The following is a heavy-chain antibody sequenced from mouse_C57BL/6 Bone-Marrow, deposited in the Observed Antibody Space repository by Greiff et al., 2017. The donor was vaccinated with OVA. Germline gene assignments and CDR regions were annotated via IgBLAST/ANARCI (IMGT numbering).Heavy chain of an antibody. CDR3: AKLNYPYAMDY. CDR2: INPGSGGT. V-gene: IGHV1-54*01. Sequence: QVQLKESGAELVRPGTSVKVSCKASGYAFTNYLIEWVKQRPGQGLEWIGVINPGSGGTNYNEKFKGKATLTADKSSSTAYMQLSSLTSEDSAVYFCAKLNYPYAMDYWGQGTSVTVSS. CDR1: GYAFTNYL. D-gene: IGHD2-1*01. J-gene: IGHJ4*01.